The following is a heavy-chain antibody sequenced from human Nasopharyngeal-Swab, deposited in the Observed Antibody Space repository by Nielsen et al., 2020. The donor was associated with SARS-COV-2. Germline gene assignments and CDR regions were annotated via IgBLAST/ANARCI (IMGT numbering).Heavy chain of an antibody. J-gene: IGHJ3*02. CDR1: GFTFASYG. V-gene: IGHV3-33*01. CDR2: IWYDGSNK. D-gene: IGHD3-10*01. CDR3: ARAGLWFGELGAFDI. Sequence: GESLKISCAASGFTFASYGMHWVRQAPGKGLEWVAVIWYDGSNKYYANSVKGRFSISRGNSKNTLYLQINSLRVEDTATYYCARAGLWFGELGAFDIWGQGTMVTVSS.